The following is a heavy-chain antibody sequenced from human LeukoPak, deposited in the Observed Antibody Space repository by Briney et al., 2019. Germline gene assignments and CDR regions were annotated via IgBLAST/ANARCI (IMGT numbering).Heavy chain of an antibody. Sequence: GGSLRLSCAASGFTFSSYDMHWVRQATGKGLEWVSAIGTAGDTYYPGSVKGRFTISRENAKNSLYLQMNSLRAEDTAAYYCARDLPTGYSSGWYAFDFWGQGTMVTVSS. D-gene: IGHD6-19*01. CDR2: IGTAGDT. CDR1: GFTFSSYD. J-gene: IGHJ3*01. CDR3: ARDLPTGYSSGWYAFDF. V-gene: IGHV3-13*01.